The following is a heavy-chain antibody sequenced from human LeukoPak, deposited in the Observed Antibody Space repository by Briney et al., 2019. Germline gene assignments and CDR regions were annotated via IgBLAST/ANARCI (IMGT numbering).Heavy chain of an antibody. Sequence: GGSLRLSCAASGIILSSYWMSWVRQAPGKGLEWVANIKQDGGEKWYVDSVKGRFTISRDNAKNSLYLQMNSLRVEDTAVYYCAREFRSGYNSRWFDYWGQGTLVTVSS. V-gene: IGHV3-7*01. CDR3: AREFRSGYNSRWFDY. J-gene: IGHJ5*01. CDR1: GIILSSYW. D-gene: IGHD6-19*01. CDR2: IKQDGGEK.